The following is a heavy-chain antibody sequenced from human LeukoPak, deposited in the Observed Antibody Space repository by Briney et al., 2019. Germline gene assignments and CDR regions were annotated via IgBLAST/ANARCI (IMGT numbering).Heavy chain of an antibody. CDR2: INHSGST. J-gene: IGHJ3*02. Sequence: SETLSLTCAVYGGSFSGYYWSWIRQPPGKGLEWIGEINHSGSTNYNPSLKSRVTISVDTSKNQFSLKLSSVTAADTAVYYCARVNPFYSGLGSGSYAFDIWGQGTMVTVSS. V-gene: IGHV4-34*01. D-gene: IGHD3-10*01. CDR3: ARVNPFYSGLGSGSYAFDI. CDR1: GGSFSGYY.